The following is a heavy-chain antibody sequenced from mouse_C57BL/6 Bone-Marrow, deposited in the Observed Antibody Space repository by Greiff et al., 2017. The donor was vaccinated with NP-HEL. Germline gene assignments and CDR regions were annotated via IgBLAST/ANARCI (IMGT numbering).Heavy chain of an antibody. Sequence: EVQLQQSGAELVRPGASVKLSCTASGFNIKDDYMHWVKQRPEQGLEWIGWIDPENGDTEYASKFQGKATITADTSSNTAYLQLSSLTSEDTAVYYCTRLRVSRYAMDYWGQGTSVTVSS. V-gene: IGHV14-4*01. CDR2: IDPENGDT. D-gene: IGHD1-1*01. CDR3: TRLRVSRYAMDY. CDR1: GFNIKDDY. J-gene: IGHJ4*01.